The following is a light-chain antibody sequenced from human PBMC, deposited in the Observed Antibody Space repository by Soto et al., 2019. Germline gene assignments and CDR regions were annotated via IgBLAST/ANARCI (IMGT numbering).Light chain of an antibody. CDR1: SSDIGGYNY. J-gene: IGLJ3*02. CDR2: EVS. CDR3: SSHTTSNTQV. Sequence: QSALTQPASVSGSPGQSITISCTGTSSDIGGYNYVSWYQQHPGNPPKLMIYEVSNRPSGVSNLFSGSKSGNTASLTISGLQAEDEADYYCSSHTTSNTQVFGGGTKLTVL. V-gene: IGLV2-14*01.